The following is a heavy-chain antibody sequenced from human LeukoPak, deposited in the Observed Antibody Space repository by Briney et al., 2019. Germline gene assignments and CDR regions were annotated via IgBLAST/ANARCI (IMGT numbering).Heavy chain of an antibody. J-gene: IGHJ4*02. CDR2: IYYSGST. CDR3: ARDYVWGTYRHDY. CDR1: GGSISSGSYY. V-gene: IGHV4-39*07. Sequence: SQTLSLTCTVSGGSISSGSYYWGWIRQPPGKGLEWIGSIYYSGSTYYNPSLRSRVTISVDTSKNQFSLKLSSVTAADTAVYYCARDYVWGTYRHDYWGQGTLVTVSS. D-gene: IGHD3-16*02.